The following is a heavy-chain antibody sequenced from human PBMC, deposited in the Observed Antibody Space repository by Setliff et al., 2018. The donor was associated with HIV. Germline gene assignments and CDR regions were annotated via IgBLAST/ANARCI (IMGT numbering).Heavy chain of an antibody. CDR1: GGSISSGSYY. J-gene: IGHJ4*02. Sequence: SSETLSLTCTVSGGSISSGSYYWSWIRQPAGKGLEWIGYIYYSGSTNYNPSLKSRVTISVDTSKNQFSLKLISVTSADTAVYYCSRVVPAKNYYDSSPYFDYWGQGTLVTVSS. CDR2: IYYSGST. D-gene: IGHD3-22*01. V-gene: IGHV4-61*10. CDR3: SRVVPAKNYYDSSPYFDY.